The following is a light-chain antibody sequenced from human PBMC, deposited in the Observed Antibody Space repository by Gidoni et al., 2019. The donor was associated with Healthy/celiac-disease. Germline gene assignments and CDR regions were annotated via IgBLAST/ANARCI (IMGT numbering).Light chain of an antibody. CDR2: VGTGGIEG. V-gene: IGLV9-49*01. Sequence: QPVLTQPPSASASLGASVTLTCTLSSGYSNYKVDWYQQRPGKGPRFVMRVGTGGIEGSRGDGIPDRFSVLGSGLNRYLTIKNIQEEDESDYHCGADPGSGSNFVVFGGGTKLTVL. J-gene: IGLJ2*01. CDR1: SGYSNYK. CDR3: GADPGSGSNFVV.